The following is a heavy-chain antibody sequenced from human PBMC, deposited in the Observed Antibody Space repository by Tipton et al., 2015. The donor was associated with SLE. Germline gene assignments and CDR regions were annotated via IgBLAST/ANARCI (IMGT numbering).Heavy chain of an antibody. CDR3: ASCPDSSSWYFDY. Sequence: SLRLSCAASGFTFSSYAMHWVRQAPGKGLEWVAVISYDGSNKYYADSVKGRFTISRDNSKNTLYLQMNSLRAEDTAVYYCASCPDSSSWYFDYWGQGTLVTVSS. CDR2: ISYDGSNK. CDR1: GFTFSSYA. J-gene: IGHJ4*02. V-gene: IGHV3-30-3*01. D-gene: IGHD6-13*01.